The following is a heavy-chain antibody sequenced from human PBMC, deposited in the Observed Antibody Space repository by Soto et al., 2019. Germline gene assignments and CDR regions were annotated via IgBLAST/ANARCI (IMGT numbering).Heavy chain of an antibody. J-gene: IGHJ4*02. CDR1: GFTFSSYS. D-gene: IGHD6-13*01. CDR2: ISSSSSTI. V-gene: IGHV3-48*01. Sequence: EVQLVESGGGLVQPGGSLRLSCAASGFTFSSYSMNWVRQAPGKGLEWVSYISSSSSTIYYADSVKGRFTIFRDNAKNSQSLQMNSLIAEDTAVYYCARKYSSSWSYFDYWGQGTLVTVSS. CDR3: ARKYSSSWSYFDY.